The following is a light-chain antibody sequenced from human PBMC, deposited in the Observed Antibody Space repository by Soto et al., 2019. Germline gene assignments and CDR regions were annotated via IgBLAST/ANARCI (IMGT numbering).Light chain of an antibody. CDR1: QSVSSGY. J-gene: IGKJ5*01. CDR2: ATS. Sequence: EIVLTQSPAALSVSPGERATLSCRASQSVSSGYLAWYQQKPGQAPRLLIFATSRRATGIPDRFSGSGSGTDFTLTISSLEPEDVAVYYCQQYGSSPPITFGQGTQVEIK. CDR3: QQYGSSPPIT. V-gene: IGKV3-20*01.